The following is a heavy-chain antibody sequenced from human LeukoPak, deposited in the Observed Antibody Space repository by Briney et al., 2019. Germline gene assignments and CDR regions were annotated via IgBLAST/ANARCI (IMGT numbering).Heavy chain of an antibody. V-gene: IGHV3-23*01. D-gene: IGHD6-19*01. Sequence: GGSLRLSCEVSGITLSNYGMSWVRQAPGKGLEWVSTLSGSGITTYYADSVKGRFTISRDNSKNTLYLQMNSLRAEDTAVYYCAKGIYSSGWSYFDYWGHGTLVTVSS. CDR1: GITLSNYG. CDR2: LSGSGITT. CDR3: AKGIYSSGWSYFDY. J-gene: IGHJ4*01.